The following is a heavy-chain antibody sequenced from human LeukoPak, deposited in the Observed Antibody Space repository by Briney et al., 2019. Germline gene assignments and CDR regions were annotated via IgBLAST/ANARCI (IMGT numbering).Heavy chain of an antibody. CDR3: TRMGATYYYYYYMDV. CDR2: IRSKANSYAT. CDR1: GFTFSGSA. V-gene: IGHV3-73*01. J-gene: IGHJ6*03. Sequence: GGSLRLSRAASGFTFSGSAMHWVRQASGKGLEWVGRIRSKANSYATAYAASVKGRFTISRDDSKNTAYLQMNSLKTEDTAVYYCTRMGATYYYYYYMDVWGKGTTVTVSS. D-gene: IGHD1-26*01.